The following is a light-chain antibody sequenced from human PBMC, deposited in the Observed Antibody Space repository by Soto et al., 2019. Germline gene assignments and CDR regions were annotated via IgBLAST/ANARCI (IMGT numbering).Light chain of an antibody. CDR3: SAYSSGATHVV. Sequence: QSALTQPASVSGSPGQSITISCTGTSSDIGGLYNYISWYQQHPGKAPKLLIYDVNDRPSGVSDRFSGSKSGNTASLTISGLQAEEEADYFCSAYSSGATHVVFGGGTKVTVL. CDR2: DVN. J-gene: IGLJ2*01. CDR1: SSDIGGLYNY. V-gene: IGLV2-14*03.